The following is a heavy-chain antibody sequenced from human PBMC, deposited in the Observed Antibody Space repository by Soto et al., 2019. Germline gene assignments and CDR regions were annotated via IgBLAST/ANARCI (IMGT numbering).Heavy chain of an antibody. Sequence: NPGGALRLSGTASGVTFSNAWMSWVRQAPVKGLEWVGRIKSKTDGGTTDYAAPVKGRFTISRDDSKNTLYLQMNSLKTEDTAVYYCTTDLLTHCSSTSCYLPYYFDYWGQGTLVTVSS. V-gene: IGHV3-15*01. CDR2: IKSKTDGGTT. J-gene: IGHJ4*02. CDR1: GVTFSNAW. CDR3: TTDLLTHCSSTSCYLPYYFDY. D-gene: IGHD2-2*01.